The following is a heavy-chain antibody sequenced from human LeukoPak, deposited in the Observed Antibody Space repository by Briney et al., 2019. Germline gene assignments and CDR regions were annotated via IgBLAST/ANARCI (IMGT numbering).Heavy chain of an antibody. CDR1: GYTFTSYG. V-gene: IGHV1-18*01. J-gene: IGHJ3*02. D-gene: IGHD3-22*01. CDR3: AREGTDYYDSSGYYSDAFDI. CDR2: ISAYNGNT. Sequence: ASVKVSCKASGYTFTSYGISWVRQAPGQGLEWMGWISAYNGNTNYAQKLQGRVTMTTDTSTSTAYMELRSLRSDDTAVYYCAREGTDYYDSSGYYSDAFDIWGQGTMVTVSS.